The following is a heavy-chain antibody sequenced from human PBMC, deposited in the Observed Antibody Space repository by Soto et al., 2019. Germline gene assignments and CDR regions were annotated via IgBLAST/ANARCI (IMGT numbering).Heavy chain of an antibody. V-gene: IGHV4-59*01. CDR2: IYYSGST. CDR3: ARDLYGVLNWFDP. J-gene: IGHJ5*02. D-gene: IGHD4-17*01. CDR1: GGSISSYY. Sequence: QVQLQESGPGLVKPSETLSLTCTVSGGSISSYYWSWIRQPPGKGLEWIGYIYYSGSTNYNPSLKSRVTISVDTSKNQFSLKLSSVTAADTAVYYCARDLYGVLNWFDPWGQGTLVTVSS.